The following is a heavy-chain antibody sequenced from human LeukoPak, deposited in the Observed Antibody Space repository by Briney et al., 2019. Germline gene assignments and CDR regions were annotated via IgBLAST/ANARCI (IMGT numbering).Heavy chain of an antibody. CDR2: IESDGTKE. V-gene: IGHV3-30*02. Sequence: PGGSLRLSCAASGFRFSSHDIHWVRQAPGKGLEWVTFIESDGTKEYYADSVKGRFTISRDNSKNTVYVQMNTLRAEDTAVYYCAKEGGGWYYLDYWGQGTVVTVSS. J-gene: IGHJ4*02. CDR1: GFRFSSHD. D-gene: IGHD6-19*01. CDR3: AKEGGGWYYLDY.